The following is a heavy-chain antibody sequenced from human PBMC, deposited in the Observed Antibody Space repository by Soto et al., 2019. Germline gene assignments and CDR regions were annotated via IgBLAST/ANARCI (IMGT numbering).Heavy chain of an antibody. CDR3: ARAPEAPYSSSCPL. CDR2: ISSSSSTI. V-gene: IGHV3-48*01. CDR1: GFTFSSYS. J-gene: IGHJ4*02. D-gene: IGHD6-13*01. Sequence: GGSLRLSCAASGFTFSSYSMNWVRQAPGKGLEWVSYISSSSSTIYYADSVKGRFTISRDNAKNSLYLQMNSLRAEDTAVYYCARAPEAPYSSSCPLWGQGTLVTVSS.